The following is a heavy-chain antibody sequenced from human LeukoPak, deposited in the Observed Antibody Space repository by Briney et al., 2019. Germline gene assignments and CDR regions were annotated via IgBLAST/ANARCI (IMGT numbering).Heavy chain of an antibody. D-gene: IGHD2-8*02. CDR1: GFTFGDYA. J-gene: IGHJ4*02. Sequence: YPGGSLRLSCTASGFTFGDYAMSWVRQAPGKGLEWVGFIRSKAYGGTTEYAASVKGRFTISRDDSKSIAYLQMNSLKTEDTAVYYCTRAPTGYWLYFDYWGQGTLVTVSS. CDR3: TRAPTGYWLYFDY. CDR2: IRSKAYGGTT. V-gene: IGHV3-49*04.